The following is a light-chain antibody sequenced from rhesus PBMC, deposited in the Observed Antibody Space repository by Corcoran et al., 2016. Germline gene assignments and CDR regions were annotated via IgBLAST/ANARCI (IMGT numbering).Light chain of an antibody. V-gene: IGKV3-24*04. CDR1: QRVGNY. Sequence: EIVVTQSPATLSLSPGDRATITCRASQRVGNYVCWFQQQPGQTPRLLTYGASRRATVIPDRDRGSGSGTDFTLHLTSLQPEDVAVYSCQPRTYFWTFGQGTKVEIK. J-gene: IGKJ1*01. CDR3: QPRTYFWT. CDR2: GAS.